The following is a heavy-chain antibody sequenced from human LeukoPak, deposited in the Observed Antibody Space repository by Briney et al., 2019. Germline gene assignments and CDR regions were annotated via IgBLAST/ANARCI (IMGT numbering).Heavy chain of an antibody. D-gene: IGHD3-3*01. V-gene: IGHV3-7*01. CDR2: IKQDGSEK. CDR1: GFTFSSYW. J-gene: IGHJ6*03. CDR3: AKNDFWSGYPYYYYYMDV. Sequence: GGSLRLSCAASGFTFSSYWMSWVRQAPGKGLEWVANIKQDGSEKYYVDSVKGRFTISRDNAKNSLYLQMNSLRAEDTAVYYCAKNDFWSGYPYYYYYMDVWGKGTTVTVS.